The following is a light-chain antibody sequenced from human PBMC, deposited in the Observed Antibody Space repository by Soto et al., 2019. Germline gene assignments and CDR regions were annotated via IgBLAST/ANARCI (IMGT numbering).Light chain of an antibody. CDR2: DAS. Sequence: DIQMTQSPSTLSASVGDRVTITCRASQSISSWLAWYQQKPGKAPKLLIYDASSLESGVPSRFSGSGSGTDFTLTINTLHPEDFATYYCLQVYSFPRTFGQGTKVDIK. V-gene: IGKV1-5*01. CDR3: LQVYSFPRT. CDR1: QSISSW. J-gene: IGKJ1*01.